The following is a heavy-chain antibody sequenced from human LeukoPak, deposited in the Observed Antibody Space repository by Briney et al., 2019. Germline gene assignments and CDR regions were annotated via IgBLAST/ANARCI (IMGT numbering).Heavy chain of an antibody. CDR2: INWNGGST. CDR3: ARMAAYYYDSSGHLNYFDY. Sequence: GGSLRLSCAASGFTFDDYGMSWVRQAPGKGLEWVSGINWNGGSTGYADSVKGRFTISRDNAKNSLYLQMYSLRAEDTALYYCARMAAYYYDSSGHLNYFDYWGQGTLVTVSS. V-gene: IGHV3-20*04. J-gene: IGHJ4*02. D-gene: IGHD3-22*01. CDR1: GFTFDDYG.